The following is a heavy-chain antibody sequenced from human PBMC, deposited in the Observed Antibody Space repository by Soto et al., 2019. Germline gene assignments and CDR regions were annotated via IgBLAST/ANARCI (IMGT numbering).Heavy chain of an antibody. CDR3: ARGAPVRFDP. Sequence: TRCLTCTVSGGSISRGGYYWSWSRQHPGKGLEWIGYIYYSGSTYYNPSLKSRVTISVDTSKNQFSLKLSSVTAADTAVYYCARGAPVRFDPWGQGTLVTVS. D-gene: IGHD2-8*01. V-gene: IGHV4-31*03. CDR2: IYYSGST. CDR1: GGSISRGGYY. J-gene: IGHJ5*02.